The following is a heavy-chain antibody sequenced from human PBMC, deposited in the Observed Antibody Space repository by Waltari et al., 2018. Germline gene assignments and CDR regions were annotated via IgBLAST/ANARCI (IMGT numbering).Heavy chain of an antibody. CDR1: GDSMGGYY. CDR2: IYYTGTS. D-gene: IGHD6-13*01. Sequence: QVQLQESGPGLVKSSEILSLTCAVSGDSMGGYYWRWIRQSPGKGLDWIGYIYYTGTSNYNPSLQSRVTISLDTSKSHFSLRLSSVTAADTAVYFCARGAPGIATFDFWGQGILVTVSS. J-gene: IGHJ4*02. V-gene: IGHV4-59*01. CDR3: ARGAPGIATFDF.